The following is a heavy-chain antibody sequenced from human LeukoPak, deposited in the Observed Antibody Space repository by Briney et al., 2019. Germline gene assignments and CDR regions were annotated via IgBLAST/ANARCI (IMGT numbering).Heavy chain of an antibody. CDR3: ARRGYPVYYYYMDV. CDR1: GYTFTGYY. CDR2: INPNSGGT. J-gene: IGHJ6*03. V-gene: IGHV1-2*02. Sequence: ASVKVSCKASGYTFTGYYMHWGRQAPGQGLEWMGWINPNSGGTNYAQKFQGRVTMTTDTSTTTAYMELRSLRSDDTAVYYCARRGYPVYYYYMDVWGKGATVTISS. D-gene: IGHD5-12*01.